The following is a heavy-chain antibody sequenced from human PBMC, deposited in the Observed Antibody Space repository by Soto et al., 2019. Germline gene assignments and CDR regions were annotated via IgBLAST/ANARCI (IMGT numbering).Heavy chain of an antibody. CDR3: ARQGENYYGAGSYYTFNWFDP. CDR2: IYYGGST. D-gene: IGHD3-10*01. J-gene: IGHJ5*02. CDR1: GCSISSSSYY. V-gene: IGHV4-39*01. Sequence: PSETLSLPCPVSGCSISSSSYYWGWIRQPPGKGLEWIGSIYYGGSTFYNPSLKSRVTISVDRSKNQFSLKLSSVTAADTAVYYCARQGENYYGAGSYYTFNWFDPWGQGTPVTVSS.